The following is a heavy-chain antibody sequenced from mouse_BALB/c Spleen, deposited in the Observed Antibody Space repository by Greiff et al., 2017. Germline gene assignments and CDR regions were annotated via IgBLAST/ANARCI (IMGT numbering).Heavy chain of an antibody. V-gene: IGHV1-14*01. Sequence: EVQLVESGPELVKPGASVKMSCKASGYTFTSYVMHWVKQKPGQGLEWIGYINPYNDGTKYNEKFKGKATLTSDKSSSTAYMELSSLTSEDSAVYYCARGEGYYDYDGAMDYWGQGTSVTVSS. CDR1: GYTFTSYV. CDR3: ARGEGYYDYDGAMDY. J-gene: IGHJ4*01. D-gene: IGHD2-4*01. CDR2: INPYNDGT.